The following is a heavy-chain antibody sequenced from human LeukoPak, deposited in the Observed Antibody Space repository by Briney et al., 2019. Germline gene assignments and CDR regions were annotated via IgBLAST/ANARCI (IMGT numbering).Heavy chain of an antibody. CDR1: GGSISSSSYY. Sequence: SETLSLTCTVSGGSISSSSYYWGWIRQPPGKGLEWIGSIYYSGSTYYNPSLKSRVTISVDTSKNQFSLKLSSVTAADTAVYYCARYCSGGSCFDYWGQGTLVTVSS. V-gene: IGHV4-39*01. D-gene: IGHD2-15*01. CDR3: ARYCSGGSCFDY. CDR2: IYYSGST. J-gene: IGHJ4*02.